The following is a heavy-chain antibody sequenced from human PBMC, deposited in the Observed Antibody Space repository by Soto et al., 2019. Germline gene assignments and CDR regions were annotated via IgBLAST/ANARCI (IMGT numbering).Heavy chain of an antibody. CDR1: GFTFSSYA. CDR3: AKDDPPNDFWSGYHRDYYYYYGMDV. V-gene: IGHV3-23*01. Sequence: GGSLRLSCAASGFTFSSYAMSWVRQAPGKGLEWVSAISGSGGSTYYADSVKGRFTISRDNSKNTRYLQMNSLRAEDTAVYYCAKDDPPNDFWSGYHRDYYYYYGMDVWGQGTTVTVSS. D-gene: IGHD3-3*01. CDR2: ISGSGGST. J-gene: IGHJ6*02.